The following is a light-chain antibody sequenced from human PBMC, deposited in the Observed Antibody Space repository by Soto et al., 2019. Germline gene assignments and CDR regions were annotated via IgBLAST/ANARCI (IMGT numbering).Light chain of an antibody. V-gene: IGLV7-46*01. CDR3: LVSLSGARV. J-gene: IGLJ7*01. Sequence: QSVVTQEPSLTVSPGGTVTLTCGSSTGAVTSGHYPYWFQQKPGQAPRTLIYDTRNKHPWTPARFSGSLLGGKAALTLSGAQPEDEAVYYCLVSLSGARVFGGGTQLTVL. CDR2: DTR. CDR1: TGAVTSGHY.